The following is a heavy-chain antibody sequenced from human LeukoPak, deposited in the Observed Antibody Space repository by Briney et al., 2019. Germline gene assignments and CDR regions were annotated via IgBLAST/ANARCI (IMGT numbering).Heavy chain of an antibody. J-gene: IGHJ2*01. Sequence: SQTLSLTCTVSGGSISSGSYYWSWIRQPAGKGLEWIGRIYTSGNTNYNPSLKNRVTISLDTSKNQFSLKLSSVTAADTAVYYCASHSRMGYFDLWGRGTLVTVSS. CDR2: IYTSGNT. D-gene: IGHD6-13*01. V-gene: IGHV4-61*02. CDR1: GGSISSGSYY. CDR3: ASHSRMGYFDL.